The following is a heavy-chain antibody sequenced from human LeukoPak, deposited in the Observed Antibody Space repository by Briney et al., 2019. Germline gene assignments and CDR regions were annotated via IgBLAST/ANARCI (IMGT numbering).Heavy chain of an antibody. CDR3: ANPSGYCSGGTCHLDY. CDR1: GFTFSRYA. D-gene: IGHD2-15*01. V-gene: IGHV3-23*01. J-gene: IGHJ4*02. Sequence: PGGSLGLSCAASGFTFSRYAMTWVRQAPGKGLNWVSTISGNGGSTYYGDSVKGRFTISRDNSKNTLYLQMNSLRAEDTAIYYCANPSGYCSGGTCHLDYWGQGTLVTVSS. CDR2: ISGNGGST.